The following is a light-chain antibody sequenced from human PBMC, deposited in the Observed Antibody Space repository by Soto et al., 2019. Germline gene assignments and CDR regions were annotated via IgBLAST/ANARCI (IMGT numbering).Light chain of an antibody. V-gene: IGLV2-8*01. Sequence: QSALTQPPSASGSPGQSVTISCTGTSSDVGGYDFVSWYQQHPGKAPKVMIYEVTKRPSGVPDRFYGSKSGNTASLTVSGLQSEDEATYYCVSYAGNNNFSFGGGTKLTVL. CDR3: VSYAGNNNFS. CDR2: EVT. J-gene: IGLJ2*01. CDR1: SSDVGGYDF.